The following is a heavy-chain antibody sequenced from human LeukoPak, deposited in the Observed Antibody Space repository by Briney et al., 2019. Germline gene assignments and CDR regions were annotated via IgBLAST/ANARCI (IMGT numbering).Heavy chain of an antibody. CDR2: INHSGST. J-gene: IGHJ5*02. V-gene: IGHV4-34*01. CDR3: ARPIPLYSSSYDNWFDP. CDR1: GGSFSGYY. D-gene: IGHD6-6*01. Sequence: SETLSLTCAVYGGSFSGYYWSWIRQPPGKGLEWVGEINHSGSTNYNPSLKSRVTISVDTSKNQFSLKLSSVTATDTAVYYCARPIPLYSSSYDNWFDPWGQGTLVTVSS.